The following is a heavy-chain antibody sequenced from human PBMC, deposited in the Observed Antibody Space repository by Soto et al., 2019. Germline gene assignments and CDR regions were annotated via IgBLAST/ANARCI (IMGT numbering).Heavy chain of an antibody. J-gene: IGHJ4*02. CDR1: GGTFSSYA. Sequence: SVKVSCKASGGTFSSYAISWVRQAPGQGLEWMGGIIPIFGTANYAQKFQGRVTITADESTSTAYTELSSLRSEDTAVYYCASAPGYCSSTSCLSYTPRYSSSWYAPFDYWGQGTLVTVSS. CDR3: ASAPGYCSSTSCLSYTPRYSSSWYAPFDY. D-gene: IGHD2-2*01. CDR2: IIPIFGTA. V-gene: IGHV1-69*13.